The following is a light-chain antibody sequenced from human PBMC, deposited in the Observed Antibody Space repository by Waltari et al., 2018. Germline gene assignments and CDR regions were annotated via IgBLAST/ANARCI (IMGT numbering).Light chain of an antibody. J-gene: IGKJ1*01. CDR2: WAS. CDR3: QQYYTYPT. CDR1: QTVLYSSNNNNY. V-gene: IGKV4-1*01. Sequence: DIVMTQSPDSLAVSLSGKTTIPFKSSQTVLYSSNNNNYLAWYQQKPGKSPKLLLYWASTRECGVPARFSGSGSGTDFTLTINSLQAEDVAVYYCQQYYTYPTFGQGTKVEIK.